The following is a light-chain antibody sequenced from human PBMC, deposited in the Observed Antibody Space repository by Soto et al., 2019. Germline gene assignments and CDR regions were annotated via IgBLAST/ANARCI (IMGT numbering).Light chain of an antibody. CDR2: AAS. J-gene: IGKJ3*01. Sequence: DIQMTQSPSSVSASVGDRVTITCRASQGISSSLAWYQQKPGKAPKVLIYAASNLQSGVPSRFSGSGSGTDFTLIISGLQPEDFATYYCQQTNYFPPAFGPGTKVDVK. CDR3: QQTNYFPPA. V-gene: IGKV1D-12*01. CDR1: QGISSS.